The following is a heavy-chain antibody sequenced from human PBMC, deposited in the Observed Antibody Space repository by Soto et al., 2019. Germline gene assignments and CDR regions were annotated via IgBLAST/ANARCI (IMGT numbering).Heavy chain of an antibody. Sequence: SVKVSCKASGGTFSSYAIIWVRQAPGQGLEWMGGIIPIFGTANYAQKFQGRVTITADESTSTAYMELSSLRSEDTAVYYCARDMSDYYDSSGYYFDYWGQGTLVTVSS. J-gene: IGHJ4*02. CDR3: ARDMSDYYDSSGYYFDY. V-gene: IGHV1-69*13. CDR1: GGTFSSYA. D-gene: IGHD3-22*01. CDR2: IIPIFGTA.